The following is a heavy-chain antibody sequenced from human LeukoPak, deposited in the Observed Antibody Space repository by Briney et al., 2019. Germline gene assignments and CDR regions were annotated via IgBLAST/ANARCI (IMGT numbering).Heavy chain of an antibody. V-gene: IGHV3-23*01. J-gene: IGHJ3*02. D-gene: IGHD4-17*01. CDR1: GFTFSTYA. Sequence: GGSLRLSCAASGFTFSTYAMTWVRQAPGKGLEWVSSISGSGAGKFYAAPVKGRFTTSRDNSKNTLFVQMNNLRAEDTAVYYCAKAAYGDYAGAFDIWGQGIMVIVSS. CDR3: AKAAYGDYAGAFDI. CDR2: ISGSGAGK.